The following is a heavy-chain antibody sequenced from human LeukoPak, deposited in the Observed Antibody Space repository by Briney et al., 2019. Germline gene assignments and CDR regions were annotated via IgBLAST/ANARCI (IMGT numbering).Heavy chain of an antibody. J-gene: IGHJ4*02. CDR1: GYTFTDYY. CDR3: ARDGNLDY. Sequence: ASVKVSCKASGYTFTDYYMHWVRQAPGQGLEWMGWISPNSGETSYAQKFQGRVTMTRDTSIRTVYMEVNSLRPDDTAVFYCARDGNLDYWGQGTLVTVSS. V-gene: IGHV1-2*02. D-gene: IGHD1-1*01. CDR2: ISPNSGET.